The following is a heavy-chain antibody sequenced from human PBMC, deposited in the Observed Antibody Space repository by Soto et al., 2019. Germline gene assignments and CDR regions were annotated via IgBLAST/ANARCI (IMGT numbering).Heavy chain of an antibody. D-gene: IGHD3-22*01. CDR2: ISGSTT. Sequence: EVQLLESGGGLEQPGGSLRLSCAVSGFIFSTYAMSWVRQAPGKGLEWVSGISGSTTYYAESVKGRFTISSDNSKSTLYLQMSALRADDTAVYYCAKAREIGVVITTSFDYWGQGTLVTVSS. CDR1: GFIFSTYA. CDR3: AKAREIGVVITTSFDY. J-gene: IGHJ4*02. V-gene: IGHV3-23*01.